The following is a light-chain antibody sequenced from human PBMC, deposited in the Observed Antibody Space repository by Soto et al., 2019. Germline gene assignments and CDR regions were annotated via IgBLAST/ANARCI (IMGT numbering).Light chain of an antibody. CDR1: QSVDSRF. Sequence: EVVLTQSPRTLSLSSGDRATLSCRASQSVDSRFLAWYQHKPGQAPRLLIFGASSRATGVPDRFSGSASGTDFTLIISRLQPDDFALYYCQYYGISPPNTFGQGTRLEIK. CDR3: QYYGISPPNT. V-gene: IGKV3-20*01. J-gene: IGKJ5*01. CDR2: GAS.